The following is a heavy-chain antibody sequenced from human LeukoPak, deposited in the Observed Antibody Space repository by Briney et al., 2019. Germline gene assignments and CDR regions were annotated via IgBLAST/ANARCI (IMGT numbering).Heavy chain of an antibody. D-gene: IGHD2-2*01. CDR3: ANILGYCSSTSCTDV. CDR1: GFTVSSNY. Sequence: GGSLRLSCAASGFTVSSNYMSWVRQAPGKGLEWVSVIYSGGSTYYADFVKGRFTISRDNSKNTLYLQMNSLRAEDTAVYYCANILGYCSSTSCTDVWGQGTTVTVSS. V-gene: IGHV3-53*01. CDR2: IYSGGST. J-gene: IGHJ6*02.